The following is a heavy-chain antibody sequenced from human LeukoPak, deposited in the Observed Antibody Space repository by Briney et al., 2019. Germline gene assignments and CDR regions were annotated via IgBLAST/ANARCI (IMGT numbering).Heavy chain of an antibody. V-gene: IGHV7-4-1*02. CDR3: ARIKYYDFWSGYEVGFYFDY. CDR1: GYTFTSYA. D-gene: IGHD3-3*01. J-gene: IGHJ4*02. Sequence: ASVKVSCKASGYTFTSYAMNWVRQAPGQGLEWMGWINTNTGNPTYAQGFTGRFVFFLDTSVSTAYLQISSLKAEDTAVYYCARIKYYDFWSGYEVGFYFDYWGQGTLVTVSS. CDR2: INTNTGNP.